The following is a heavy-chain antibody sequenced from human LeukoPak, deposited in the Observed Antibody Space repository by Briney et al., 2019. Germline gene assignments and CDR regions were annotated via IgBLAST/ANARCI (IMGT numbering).Heavy chain of an antibody. Sequence: GGSLRLSCAASGFTLSSYAMSWVRQAPGKGLEWVSAISGSGGSTYYADSVKGRFTISRDNSKNTLYLQMNSLRAEDTAVYYCAKTGAGYYYMDVWGKGTTVTVSS. D-gene: IGHD7-27*01. CDR3: AKTGAGYYYMDV. J-gene: IGHJ6*03. CDR2: ISGSGGST. V-gene: IGHV3-23*01. CDR1: GFTLSSYA.